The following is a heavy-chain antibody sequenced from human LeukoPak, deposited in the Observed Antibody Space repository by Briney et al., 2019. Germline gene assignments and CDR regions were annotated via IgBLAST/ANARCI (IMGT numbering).Heavy chain of an antibody. V-gene: IGHV1-18*01. CDR1: GYGFTSNA. CDR2: ISTYDGKA. D-gene: IGHD3-22*01. CDR3: ARHQYSSPLLGDGLDL. Sequence: GASVKVSCEASGYGFTSNAITWVRQAPGQGLEWLGWISTYDGKADYAQRLQGRVTITTDTSTSTAYMELRSLRSDDTAVYYCARHQYSSPLLGDGLDLWGQGTLVIVSS. J-gene: IGHJ3*01.